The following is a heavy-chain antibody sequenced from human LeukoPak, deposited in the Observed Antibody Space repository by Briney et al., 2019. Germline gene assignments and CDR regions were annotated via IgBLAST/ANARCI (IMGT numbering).Heavy chain of an antibody. Sequence: GGSLRLSCAASGFTLSNSWMHWVRQAQGQGLVWVSRTNGDGSDTSYADSVKGRFTISRDSATNTLYLQMNSLRAEDTAIYYCVRDGEYSHGIDFDYWGQGTLVTVSP. CDR3: VRDGEYSHGIDFDY. V-gene: IGHV3-74*01. CDR1: GFTLSNSW. CDR2: TNGDGSDT. J-gene: IGHJ4*02. D-gene: IGHD5-18*01.